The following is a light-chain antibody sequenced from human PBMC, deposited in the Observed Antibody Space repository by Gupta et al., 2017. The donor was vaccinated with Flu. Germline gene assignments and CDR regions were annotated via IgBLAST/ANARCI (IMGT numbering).Light chain of an antibody. CDR3: QESFSAPRFT. V-gene: IGKV1-39*01. CDR1: QNINAY. J-gene: IGKJ3*01. CDR2: ATS. Sequence: DIQMTPSPSSLSASVGERVTITCRTSQNINAYLNWYQQRPGKAPKLLIYATSTLQSGVPSRFSGSGSGTDFTLTISNLQPEDFATYYCQESFSAPRFTFGPGTRVDFK.